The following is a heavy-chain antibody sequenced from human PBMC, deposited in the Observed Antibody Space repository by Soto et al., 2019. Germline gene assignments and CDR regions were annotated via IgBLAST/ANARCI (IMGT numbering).Heavy chain of an antibody. V-gene: IGHV3-15*07. Sequence: SVSNAWMNWVRQAPGKGLEWVGRIKSKTDGGTTDYAAPVKGRFTISRDDSKNTLYLQINSLKNEDRAVYYCTTGDRNTESYFDYWGQGTLVTVAS. CDR3: TTGDRNTESYFDY. CDR1: SVSNAW. J-gene: IGHJ4*02. CDR2: IKSKTDGGTT. D-gene: IGHD3-10*01.